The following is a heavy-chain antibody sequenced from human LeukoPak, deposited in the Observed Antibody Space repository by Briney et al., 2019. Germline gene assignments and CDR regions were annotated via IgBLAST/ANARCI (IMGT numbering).Heavy chain of an antibody. V-gene: IGHV4-59*04. D-gene: IGHD6-13*01. CDR1: GGSISSYY. CDR3: ARSLYSSSWSFRDAFDI. Sequence: KPSETLSLTCTVSGGSISSYYWSWIRQPPGKGLEWIGSIYHSGSTYYNPSLKSRVTISVDTSKNQFSLKLSSVTAADTAVYDCARSLYSSSWSFRDAFDIWGQGTMVTVSS. CDR2: IYHSGST. J-gene: IGHJ3*02.